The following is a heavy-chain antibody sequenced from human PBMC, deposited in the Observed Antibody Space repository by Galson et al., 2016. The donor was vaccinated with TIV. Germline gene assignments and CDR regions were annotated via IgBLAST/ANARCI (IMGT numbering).Heavy chain of an antibody. CDR1: GDSVSSNRAA. V-gene: IGHV6-1*01. Sequence: CAISGDSVSSNRAAWNWIRRSPLRGLEWLGKTYYRSEWYTEYAESVKSRISINPDTSNNQVSLQLNFVTPEDTALYFCARDRGVMDTGFDIWGQGALVTVSS. J-gene: IGHJ4*02. D-gene: IGHD5-18*01. CDR2: TYYRSEWYT. CDR3: ARDRGVMDTGFDI.